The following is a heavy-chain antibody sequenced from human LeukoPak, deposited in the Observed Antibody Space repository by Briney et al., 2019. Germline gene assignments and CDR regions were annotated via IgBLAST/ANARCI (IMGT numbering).Heavy chain of an antibody. CDR3: ARNSPSAAGTFYFDY. J-gene: IGHJ4*02. CDR2: INPSGGST. D-gene: IGHD6-13*01. CDR1: GYTFTSYY. V-gene: IGHV1-46*01. Sequence: ASVKVSCKASGYTFTSYYMHWVRQAPGQGLDWMGIINPSGGSTSYAQKFQGRDTMTRDTSTSTVYMELSSLRSEDTAVYYCARNSPSAAGTFYFDYWGQGTLVTVSS.